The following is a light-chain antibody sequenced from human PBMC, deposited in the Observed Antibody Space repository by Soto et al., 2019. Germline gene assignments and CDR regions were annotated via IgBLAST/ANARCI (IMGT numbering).Light chain of an antibody. V-gene: IGKV3-20*01. CDR3: QQRSGSPPTWT. CDR2: DVS. J-gene: IGKJ1*01. CDR1: QRISGYS. Sequence: EIVLTQSPGTLSLSPGETATLSCRASQRISGYSLAWYQQKPGQSPRLLIYDVSNRATGIPDRFSGSGSGTDFTLTISRLEPEDFAVYYCQQRSGSPPTWTFGQGTKVEI.